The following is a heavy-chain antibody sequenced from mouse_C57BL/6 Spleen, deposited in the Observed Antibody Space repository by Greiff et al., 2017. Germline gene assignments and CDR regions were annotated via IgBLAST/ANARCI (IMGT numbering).Heavy chain of an antibody. CDR2: LYPGDGDT. V-gene: IGHV1-80*01. CDR1: GYAFSSYW. J-gene: IGHJ4*01. CDR3: ARYYGSKGAMDY. Sequence: VQLQQSGAELVKPGASVKISCKASGYAFSSYWMNWVKQRPGKGLDWIGQLYPGDGDTNYNGKFKGKATLTADKSSSTAYMQLSSLTSEDSAVYFCARYYGSKGAMDYWGQGTSVTVSS. D-gene: IGHD1-1*01.